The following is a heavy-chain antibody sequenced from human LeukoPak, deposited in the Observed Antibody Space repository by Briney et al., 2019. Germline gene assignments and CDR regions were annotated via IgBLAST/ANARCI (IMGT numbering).Heavy chain of an antibody. CDR3: ARDAVVVPAAMNWFDP. CDR2: IKQDGSEK. Sequence: GGSLRLSCAASGFTFSSYWMSCVRQAPGKGLEWVANIKQDGSEKYYVDSVKGRFTISRDNAKNSLYLQMNSLRAEDTAVYYCARDAVVVPAAMNWFDPWGQGTLVTVSS. D-gene: IGHD2-2*01. CDR1: GFTFSSYW. J-gene: IGHJ5*02. V-gene: IGHV3-7*05.